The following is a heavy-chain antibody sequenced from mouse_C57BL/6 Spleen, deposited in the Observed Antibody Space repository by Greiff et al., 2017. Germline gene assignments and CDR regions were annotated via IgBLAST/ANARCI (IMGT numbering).Heavy chain of an antibody. V-gene: IGHV1-15*01. Sequence: QVQLLQSGAELVRPGASVTLSCKASGYTFTDYAMHWVPQTPVNGLEWIGAIDPETGGTAYNQKFKGKATLPADKSSSTAYMELRRLTSVDSAVYYCYSFISTVVARYFDVWGTGTTVTVSS. CDR3: YSFISTVVARYFDV. CDR2: IDPETGGT. D-gene: IGHD1-1*01. J-gene: IGHJ1*03. CDR1: GYTFTDYA.